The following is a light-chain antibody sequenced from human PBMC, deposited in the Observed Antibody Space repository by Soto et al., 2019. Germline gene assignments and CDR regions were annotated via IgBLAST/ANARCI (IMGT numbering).Light chain of an antibody. CDR1: QSVGSTF. J-gene: IGKJ1*01. CDR2: GVS. Sequence: EIVLTQSPGTLSLSPGERATLSCRASQSVGSTFLAWYQQKPGQAPRLLIYGVSTRATGIPDRFSGSWSGTDFTLSICRLEPEDFAVYYCGQFVSSPPRTFGQGTKVEIK. CDR3: GQFVSSPPRT. V-gene: IGKV3-20*01.